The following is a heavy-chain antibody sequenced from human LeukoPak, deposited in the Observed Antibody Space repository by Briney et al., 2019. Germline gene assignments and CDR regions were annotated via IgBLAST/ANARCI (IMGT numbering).Heavy chain of an antibody. CDR1: RFTFSDYY. Sequence: GGSLRLSCSASRFTFSDYYMSWIRQAPGKGLEWVSYISRSGTYKNYADSVKGRFTISRDNAKDSLYLQMNSLRAGDTAVYYCARSTHGSGSYYSFDYWGQGTLVTVSS. CDR3: ARSTHGSGSYYSFDY. CDR2: ISRSGTYK. J-gene: IGHJ4*02. V-gene: IGHV3-11*06. D-gene: IGHD3-10*01.